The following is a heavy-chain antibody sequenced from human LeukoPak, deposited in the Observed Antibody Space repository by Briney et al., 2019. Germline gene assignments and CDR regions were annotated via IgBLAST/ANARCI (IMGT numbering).Heavy chain of an antibody. Sequence: SETLSLTCTVSGGSLSSYYWSWLRQPPGKGLEWIGYIYYSAGTNYSTSHMSRVVKSVDPPETEFCLKLSSGTAAHTEVYYCARRFCAVLHCWGQRTLLTVSS. CDR3: ARRFCAVLHC. V-gene: IGHV4-59*08. D-gene: IGHD1-1*01. CDR1: GGSLSSYY. J-gene: IGHJ4*02. CDR2: IYYSAGT.